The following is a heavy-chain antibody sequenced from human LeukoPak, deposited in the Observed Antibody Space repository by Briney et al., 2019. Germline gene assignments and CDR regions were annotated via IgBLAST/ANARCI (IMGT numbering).Heavy chain of an antibody. J-gene: IGHJ6*02. Sequence: ASVKVSCKASGGTFSSYAISWVRQAPGQGLEWMGWMNPNSGNTGYAQKFQGRVTMTRNTSISTAYMELSSLRSKDTAVYYCAKNYYYGMDVWGQGTTVTVSS. V-gene: IGHV1-8*02. CDR3: AKNYYYGMDV. CDR2: MNPNSGNT. CDR1: GGTFSSYA.